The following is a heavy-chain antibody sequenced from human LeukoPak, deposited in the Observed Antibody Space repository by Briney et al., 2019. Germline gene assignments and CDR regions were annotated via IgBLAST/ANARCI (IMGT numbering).Heavy chain of an antibody. CDR1: GFTFSNYW. V-gene: IGHV3-7*01. CDR2: IQQHGSET. D-gene: IGHD2-2*01. Sequence: SGGSLRLSCEGSGFTFSNYWRSWVRQAPGKGLEWVANIQQHGSETYYGDSVKGRFTISRDNAKNSLYLQMNSLRAEDTAVYYCATYSSSNGREFQYWGQGTLVTVSS. CDR3: ATYSSSNGREFQY. J-gene: IGHJ1*01.